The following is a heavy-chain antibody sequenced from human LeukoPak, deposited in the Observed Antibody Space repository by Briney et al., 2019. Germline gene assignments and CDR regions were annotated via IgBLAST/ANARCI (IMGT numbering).Heavy chain of an antibody. D-gene: IGHD3-16*02. CDR3: ASXSYVWGSYRYTXXXDY. CDR1: GGTFSSYA. J-gene: IGHJ4*02. Sequence: SVKVSCKASGGTFSSYAISWVRQAPGQGLEWMGGIIPIFGTANYAQKFQGRVTITTDESTSTAYMELSSLRSEDTAVYYCASXSYVWGSYRYTXXXDYWGQGXXVTXSS. V-gene: IGHV1-69*05. CDR2: IIPIFGTA.